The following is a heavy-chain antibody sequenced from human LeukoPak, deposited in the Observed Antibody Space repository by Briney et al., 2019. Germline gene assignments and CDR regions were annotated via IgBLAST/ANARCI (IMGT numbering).Heavy chain of an antibody. CDR3: ARVPKYDILTGNNWFDP. D-gene: IGHD3-9*01. CDR1: GGSISSYY. V-gene: IGHV4-59*01. CDR2: IYYSGST. Sequence: SETLSLTCTVSGGSISSYYWSWIRQPPGTGLEWIGYIYYSGSTNYNPSLKSRVTISVDTSKNQFSLKLSSVTAADTAVYYCARVPKYDILTGNNWFDPWGQGTLVTVSS. J-gene: IGHJ5*02.